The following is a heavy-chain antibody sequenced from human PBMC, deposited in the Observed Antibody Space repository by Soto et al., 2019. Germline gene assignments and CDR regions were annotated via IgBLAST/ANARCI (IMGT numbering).Heavy chain of an antibody. CDR3: ARDLASSHNDDFYGMDG. CDR2: IRSKAYGATT. Sequence: QSGGSLRLSCVASGFTFGDYTMSWFRQAPGGGLEWVSFIRSKAYGATTEYAASVEGRFTISRDDSKSIAYLQMNSLKSEDTAVYYCARDLASSHNDDFYGMDGWGQGTTVTVSS. CDR1: GFTFGDYT. D-gene: IGHD4-17*01. V-gene: IGHV3-49*03. J-gene: IGHJ6*02.